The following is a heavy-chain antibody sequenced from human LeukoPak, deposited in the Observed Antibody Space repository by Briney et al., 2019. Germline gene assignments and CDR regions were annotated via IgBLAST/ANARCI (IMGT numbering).Heavy chain of an antibody. V-gene: IGHV4-34*01. Sequence: SETLSLTCAAYGGSFSGYYWSWIRQPPGKGLEWIGEINHSGSTNYNPSLKSRVTISVDTSKNQFSLKLSSVTAADTAVYYCARGRAVAAEYYFDYWGQGTLVTVSS. CDR3: ARGRAVAAEYYFDY. D-gene: IGHD6-19*01. J-gene: IGHJ4*02. CDR2: INHSGST. CDR1: GGSFSGYY.